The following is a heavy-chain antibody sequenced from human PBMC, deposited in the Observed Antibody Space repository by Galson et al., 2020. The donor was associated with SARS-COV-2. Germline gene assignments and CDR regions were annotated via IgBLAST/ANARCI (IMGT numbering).Heavy chain of an antibody. Sequence: SETLSLTCTVSGGSISSSSYYWGWIRQPPGKGLEWIGSIYYSGSTYYNPSLKSRVTISVDTSKNQFSLKLSSVTAADTAVYYCARVKSLEGIRDENWCDPWGQGTLVTVSS. J-gene: IGHJ5*02. CDR1: GGSISSSSYY. CDR2: IYYSGST. V-gene: IGHV4-39*07. CDR3: ARVKSLEGIRDENWCDP. D-gene: IGHD1-1*01.